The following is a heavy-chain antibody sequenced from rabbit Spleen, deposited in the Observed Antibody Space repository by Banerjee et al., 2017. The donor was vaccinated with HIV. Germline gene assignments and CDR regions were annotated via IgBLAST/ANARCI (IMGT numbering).Heavy chain of an antibody. CDR3: ARDTGSSFSSYGMDL. CDR2: IYTGSGST. V-gene: IGHV1S45*01. D-gene: IGHD8-1*01. CDR1: GIDLMSIAM. J-gene: IGHJ6*01. Sequence: ELKESGGRLVTPGGSLTLSCKASGIDLMSIAMSWVRQAPGKGLEWIACIYTGSGSTWYASWAKGRFTISKASSTTVTLQMTRLTAADTATYFCARDTGSSFSSYGMDLWGQGTLVTVS.